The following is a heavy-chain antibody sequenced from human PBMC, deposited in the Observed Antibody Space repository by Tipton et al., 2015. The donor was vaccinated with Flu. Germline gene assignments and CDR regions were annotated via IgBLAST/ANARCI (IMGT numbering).Heavy chain of an antibody. J-gene: IGHJ4*02. V-gene: IGHV4-34*01. CDR1: GGSFSGYY. CDR2: INHGGST. D-gene: IGHD4-17*01. CDR3: ARKEVGYFGDYMGDY. Sequence: GLVKPSETLSLTCAVYGGSFSGYYWSWIRQPPGRGLEWIGEINHGGSTNYNPSLKSRVTISVDTSKTQFSLKLSSVTAADTAVYYCARKEVGYFGDYMGDYWGQGTLITVSS.